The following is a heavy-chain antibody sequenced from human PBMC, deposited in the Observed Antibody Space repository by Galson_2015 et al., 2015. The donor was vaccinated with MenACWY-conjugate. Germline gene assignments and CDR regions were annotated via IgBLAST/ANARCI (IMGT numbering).Heavy chain of an antibody. D-gene: IGHD7-27*01. CDR1: GASISSHH. V-gene: IGHV4-59*08. J-gene: IGHJ4*02. CDR2: IRDTGSL. Sequence: SETLSLTCTVSGASISSHHWSWFRQPPGKGLEWIAYIRDTGSLKDNPSLKSRVTMSADKSNNQFSLRLISVTAADTAVYYCARLPTWGSSFGYFDNWGQGTLVTVSS. CDR3: ARLPTWGSSFGYFDN.